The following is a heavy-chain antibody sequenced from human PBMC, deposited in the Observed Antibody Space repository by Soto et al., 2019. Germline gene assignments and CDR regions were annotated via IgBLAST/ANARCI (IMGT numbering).Heavy chain of an antibody. J-gene: IGHJ6*02. CDR2: ISYDGSNK. Sequence: GGSLRLSCAASGFTFSSYAMHWVRQAPGKGLEWVAVISYDGSNKYYADSVKGRFTISRDNSKNTLYLQMNSLRAEDTAVYYCARAFQGNEDTAFYYYGMDVWGQGTTVTVSS. CDR3: ARAFQGNEDTAFYYYGMDV. V-gene: IGHV3-30-3*01. CDR1: GFTFSSYA. D-gene: IGHD5-18*01.